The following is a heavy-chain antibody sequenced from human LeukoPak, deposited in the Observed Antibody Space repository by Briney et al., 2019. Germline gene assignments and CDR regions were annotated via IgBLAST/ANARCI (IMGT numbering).Heavy chain of an antibody. J-gene: IGHJ4*02. CDR2: ISYDGSNK. D-gene: IGHD2-15*01. V-gene: IGHV3-30*04. Sequence: GRSLRLSCAASGFTFSSYAMHWVRQAPGKGLEWVAVISYDGSNKYYADSVKGRFTISRDNSKNTLYLQMNSLRAADTAVYYCVKSSGGNRRYYFDYWGQGTLVTVSS. CDR3: VKSSGGNRRYYFDY. CDR1: GFTFSSYA.